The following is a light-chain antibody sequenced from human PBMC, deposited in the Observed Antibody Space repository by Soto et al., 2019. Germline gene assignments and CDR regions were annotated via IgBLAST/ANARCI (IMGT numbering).Light chain of an antibody. J-gene: IGKJ2*01. V-gene: IGKV3-20*01. CDR1: QSVSSSH. CDR3: QQYGSSFP. CDR2: GAT. Sequence: EIGLTQSPGTLSLSPGERATLSCRSSQSVSSSHLAWYQQKPGQSPRLLIYGATSSATGIHDRFSGSGSGIDFTVTIGRLEPEDFAGYYCQQYGSSFPIGQGIKLEIK.